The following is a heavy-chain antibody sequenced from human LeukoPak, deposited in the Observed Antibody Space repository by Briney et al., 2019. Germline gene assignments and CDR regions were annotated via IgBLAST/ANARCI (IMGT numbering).Heavy chain of an antibody. CDR3: ARGYGYSSSSGPHDY. J-gene: IGHJ4*02. V-gene: IGHV4-34*01. Sequence: SETLSLTCAVYGGSFSGCYWSWIRQPPGKGLEWIGETNHSGSTNYNPSLKSRVTISVDTSKNQFSLKLSSVTAADTAVYYCARGYGYSSSSGPHDYWGQGTLVTVSS. CDR1: GGSFSGCY. CDR2: TNHSGST. D-gene: IGHD6-6*01.